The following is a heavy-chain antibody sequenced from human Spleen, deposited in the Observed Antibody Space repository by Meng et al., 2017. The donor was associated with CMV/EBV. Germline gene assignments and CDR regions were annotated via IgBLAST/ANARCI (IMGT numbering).Heavy chain of an antibody. CDR3: ARDTADSPPALDY. D-gene: IGHD2-21*02. CDR1: GFTFSSYE. V-gene: IGHV3-23*01. CDR2: ISGSGGST. Sequence: GGSLRLSCAASGFTFSSYEMNWVRQAPGKGLEWVSAISGSGGSTYYADSVKGRFTISRDNSKNTLYLQMNSLRAEDTAVYYCARDTADSPPALDYWGQGTLVTVSS. J-gene: IGHJ4*02.